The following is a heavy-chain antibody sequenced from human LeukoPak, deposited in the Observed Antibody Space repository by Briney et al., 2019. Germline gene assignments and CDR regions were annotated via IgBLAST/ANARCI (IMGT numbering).Heavy chain of an antibody. D-gene: IGHD4-17*01. CDR3: ARPLHGDYPGY. V-gene: IGHV1-46*01. Sequence: ASVKVSCKASGYIFTSYYMHWVRQAPGQGLEWMGIINPSGGSTSYAQKFQGRVTMTRDTSTSTVYMELSSLRSEDTAVYYCARPLHGDYPGYWGQGTLVTVSS. CDR2: INPSGGST. J-gene: IGHJ4*02. CDR1: GYIFTSYY.